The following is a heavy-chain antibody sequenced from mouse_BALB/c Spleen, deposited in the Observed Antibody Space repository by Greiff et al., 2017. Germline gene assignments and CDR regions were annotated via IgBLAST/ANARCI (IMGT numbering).Heavy chain of an antibody. CDR3: ARNDYGGFAY. CDR1: GFTFSDYY. Sequence: DVKLVESGGGLVKPGGSLKLSCAASGFTFSDYYMYWVRQTPEKRLEWVATISDGGSYTYYPDSVKGRFTISRDNAKNNLYLQMSSLKSEDTAMYYCARNDYGGFAYWGQGTLVTVSA. D-gene: IGHD2-4*01. J-gene: IGHJ3*01. V-gene: IGHV5-4*02. CDR2: ISDGGSYT.